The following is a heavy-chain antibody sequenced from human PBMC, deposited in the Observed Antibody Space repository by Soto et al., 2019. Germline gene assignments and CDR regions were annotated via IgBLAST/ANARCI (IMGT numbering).Heavy chain of an antibody. CDR1: GFTLATYA. D-gene: IGHD2-8*01. Sequence: QVKLVESGGGVVQPGKSLRLSCEASGFTLATYAMHWVRQAPGKGLEWVAVISFDGTNTYYADSVKGRFTFSRDNSKNTLYLELKSLRPDDTAGYYCARDHLYCTDDSCFRGYYGMDVWGQATTVTVSS. J-gene: IGHJ6*02. CDR2: ISFDGTNT. V-gene: IGHV3-30-3*01. CDR3: ARDHLYCTDDSCFRGYYGMDV.